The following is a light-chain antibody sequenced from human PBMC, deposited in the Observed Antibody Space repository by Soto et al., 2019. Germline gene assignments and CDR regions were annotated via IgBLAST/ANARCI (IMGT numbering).Light chain of an antibody. CDR1: SSDVGGYNY. CDR3: SSYTNINTRACV. V-gene: IGLV2-14*01. J-gene: IGLJ1*01. Sequence: QSALTQPPSASGSPGQSVAISCTGTSSDVGGYNYVSWYQQHPGKAPKLMIYEVTDRPSGVSNRFSGSKSGNTASLTFSGLQAEDEAEYYCSSYTNINTRACVFGTGTKVTVL. CDR2: EVT.